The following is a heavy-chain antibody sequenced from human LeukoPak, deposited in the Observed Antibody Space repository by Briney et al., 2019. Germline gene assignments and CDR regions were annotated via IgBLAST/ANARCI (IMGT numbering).Heavy chain of an antibody. V-gene: IGHV1-8*01. CDR1: GYTFTSYD. Sequence: VASVKVSCKASGYTFTSYDINWVRQATGQGLGWMGWMNPNSGNTGYAQKFQGRVTMTRNASISTAYMELSSLRSEDTAVYYCARGWYGQLTFDPWGQGTLVTVSS. CDR2: MNPNSGNT. CDR3: ARGWYGQLTFDP. J-gene: IGHJ5*02. D-gene: IGHD6-13*01.